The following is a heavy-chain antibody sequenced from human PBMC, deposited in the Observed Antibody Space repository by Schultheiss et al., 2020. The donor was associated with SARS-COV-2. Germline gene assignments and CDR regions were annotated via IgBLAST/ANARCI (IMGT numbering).Heavy chain of an antibody. Sequence: SETLSLTCAVSGYSISSGYYWSWIRQPPGKGLEWIGEINHSGSTNYNPSLKSRVTISVDTSKNQFSLKLSSVTAADTAVYYCARKTYYDFWSGYSGHFDYWGQGTLVTVSS. CDR1: GYSISSGYY. V-gene: IGHV4-38-2*01. CDR2: INHSGST. D-gene: IGHD3-3*01. CDR3: ARKTYYDFWSGYSGHFDY. J-gene: IGHJ4*02.